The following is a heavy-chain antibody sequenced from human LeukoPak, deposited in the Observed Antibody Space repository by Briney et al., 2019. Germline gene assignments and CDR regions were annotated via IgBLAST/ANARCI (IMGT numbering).Heavy chain of an antibody. Sequence: GASVKVSCKASGYTFTNYDINWVRQATGQGLEWMGWINPNSGGTNYAQKFQGRVTMTRDTSISTAYMELSRLRSDDTAVYYCARWAVLRPGLPADYWGQGTLVTVSS. D-gene: IGHD5-12*01. V-gene: IGHV1-2*02. CDR2: INPNSGGT. CDR3: ARWAVLRPGLPADY. J-gene: IGHJ4*02. CDR1: GYTFTNYD.